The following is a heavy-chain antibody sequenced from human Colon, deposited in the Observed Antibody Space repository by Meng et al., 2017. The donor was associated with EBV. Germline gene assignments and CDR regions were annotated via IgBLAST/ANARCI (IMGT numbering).Heavy chain of an antibody. D-gene: IGHD3-10*01. CDR2: INHSGST. CDR3: ARGLAWFRELLSINWFDP. Sequence: QLQVPLWGGGLLQPCENPALPGGVIGGSFRGYYWTWIRQPPGKVLEWIGEINHSGSTNYNPSLKSRVTISVDTSKNQFSLKLSSVTAADTTVYYCARGLAWFRELLSINWFDPWGQGTLVTASS. V-gene: IGHV4-34*02. J-gene: IGHJ5*02. CDR1: GGSFRGYY.